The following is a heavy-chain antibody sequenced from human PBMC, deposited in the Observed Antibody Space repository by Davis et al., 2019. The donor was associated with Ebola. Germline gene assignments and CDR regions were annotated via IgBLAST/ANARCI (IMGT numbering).Heavy chain of an antibody. CDR3: ARDTPFDDFWSGYYSPYYYYYYGMDV. CDR1: GFTFDDYA. V-gene: IGHV3-9*01. J-gene: IGHJ6*02. CDR2: ISWNSGSI. D-gene: IGHD3-3*01. Sequence: PGGSLRLSCAASGFTFDDYAMHWVRQAPGKGLEWVSGISWNSGSIGYADSVKGRFTISRDNAKNTLYLQMNSLRAEDTAVYYCARDTPFDDFWSGYYSPYYYYYYGMDVWGQGTTVTVSS.